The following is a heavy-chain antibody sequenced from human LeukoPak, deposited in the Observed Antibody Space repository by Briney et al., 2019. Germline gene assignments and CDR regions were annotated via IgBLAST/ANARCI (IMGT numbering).Heavy chain of an antibody. CDR1: GFTFSSYG. CDR2: IWYNGSKK. Sequence: GGSLRLSCETSGFTFSSYGIHWVRQAPGRGLEWVAVIWYNGSKKHYADSVKGRFTISRDNSKNTLYLQMNSLRAEDTAVYYCARDWNHYFDYWGQGTLVTVSS. J-gene: IGHJ4*02. D-gene: IGHD1-1*01. CDR3: ARDWNHYFDY. V-gene: IGHV3-33*01.